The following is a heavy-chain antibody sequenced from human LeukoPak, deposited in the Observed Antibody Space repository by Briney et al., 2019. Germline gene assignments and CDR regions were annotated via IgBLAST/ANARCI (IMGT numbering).Heavy chain of an antibody. J-gene: IGHJ6*02. CDR1: GFTFSSYA. D-gene: IGHD2-21*02. CDR2: ISGSGGST. CDR3: AKHVVVTAVTPYYYYGMDV. V-gene: IGHV3-23*01. Sequence: GGSLRLSCAASGFTFSSYAMSWVRKAPGKGLEWVSAISGSGGSTYYADSVKGRFTISRDNSKNTLYLQMNSLRAEDTAVYYCAKHVVVTAVTPYYYYGMDVWGQGTTVTVSS.